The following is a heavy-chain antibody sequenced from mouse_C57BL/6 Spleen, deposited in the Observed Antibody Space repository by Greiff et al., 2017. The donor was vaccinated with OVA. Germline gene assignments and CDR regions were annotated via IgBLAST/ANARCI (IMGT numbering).Heavy chain of an antibody. CDR2: IWSGGST. CDR1: GFSLTSYG. Sequence: QVQLQQSGPGLVQPSQSLSITCTVSGFSLTSYGVHWVRQSPGKGLEWLGVIWSGGSTDYNAAFISRLSISKDNSKSQVFVKMNSLQADDTAIYYCARNYYTGVFAYWGQGTLVTVSA. D-gene: IGHD2-12*01. J-gene: IGHJ3*01. V-gene: IGHV2-2*01. CDR3: ARNYYTGVFAY.